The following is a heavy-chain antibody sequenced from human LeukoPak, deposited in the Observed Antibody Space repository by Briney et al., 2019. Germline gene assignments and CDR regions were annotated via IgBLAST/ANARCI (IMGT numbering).Heavy chain of an antibody. CDR1: GGTFSSYA. Sequence: ASVKVSCKASGGTFSSYAISWVRQAPGQGLEWMGRIIPIFGTANYAQKFQGRVTITADKSTSTAYMELSSLRSEDTAVYYCARDLIVVVVPAAIPSGFDPWSQGTLVTVSS. CDR2: IIPIFGTA. D-gene: IGHD2-2*01. V-gene: IGHV1-69*06. CDR3: ARDLIVVVVPAAIPSGFDP. J-gene: IGHJ5*02.